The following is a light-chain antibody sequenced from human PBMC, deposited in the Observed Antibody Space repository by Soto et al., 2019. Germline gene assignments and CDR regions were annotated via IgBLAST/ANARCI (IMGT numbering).Light chain of an antibody. CDR2: DAS. J-gene: IGKJ1*01. CDR3: QQRSSWT. Sequence: EIVLTQSPATLSLSPGERATLSCRASQSVSSFLGWYQKKPGQAPRLLIYDASNRATGIPPRFSGSGSGTDFTLTISSLESEDFAVYYCQQRSSWTFGQGTKVEIK. CDR1: QSVSSF. V-gene: IGKV3-11*01.